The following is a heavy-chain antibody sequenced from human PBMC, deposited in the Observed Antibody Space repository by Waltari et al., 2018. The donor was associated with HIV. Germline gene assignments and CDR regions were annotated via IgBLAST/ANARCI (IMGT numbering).Heavy chain of an antibody. CDR3: AREGMKYFDL. D-gene: IGHD3-10*01. Sequence: QVELVQPAAEVGTPGASVKVSCEAYGYIFTDNFIHWVRQAPGQGLEWMGWIKTRSGGTKVAQKFQGWVTMNMDMSTTTAYMELRRLTDDDTAIYYCAREGMKYFDLWGRGTLVTVSS. CDR2: IKTRSGGT. V-gene: IGHV1-2*04. J-gene: IGHJ2*01. CDR1: GYIFTDNF.